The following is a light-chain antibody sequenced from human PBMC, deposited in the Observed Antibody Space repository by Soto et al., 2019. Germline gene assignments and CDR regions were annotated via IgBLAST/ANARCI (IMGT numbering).Light chain of an antibody. J-gene: IGKJ1*01. CDR2: AAS. CDR1: QSVSSN. CDR3: QQYNNGPQT. V-gene: IGKV3-15*01. Sequence: EIVMTQAPATLSVAPGERATLSCRASQSVSSNLAWYQQKPGQATRLLIYAASTRATGIPARFSGSGSGTEFTLTISSLQSEDFAVYYCQQYNNGPQTFGQGTKVEIK.